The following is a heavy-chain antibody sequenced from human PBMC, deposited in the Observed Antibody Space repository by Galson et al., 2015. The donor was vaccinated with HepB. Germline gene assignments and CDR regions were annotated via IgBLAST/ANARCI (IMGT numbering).Heavy chain of an antibody. V-gene: IGHV3-74*03. D-gene: IGHD3-22*01. CDR2: IDSDERGT. CDR1: GFTFNNYK. Sequence: LRLSCAATSGFTFNNYKIHWVRHVPGKGLVWVAYIDSDERGTKYADSVKGRFTTSRDNARNTVFLQMNSLRVEDTAVYFCGRSRGASGYHYDYWGQGTLVAVSS. CDR3: GRSRGASGYHYDY. J-gene: IGHJ4*02.